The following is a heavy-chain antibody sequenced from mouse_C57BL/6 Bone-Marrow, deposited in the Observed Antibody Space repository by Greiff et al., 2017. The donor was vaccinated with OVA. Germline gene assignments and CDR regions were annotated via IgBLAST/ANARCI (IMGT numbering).Heavy chain of an antibody. CDR1: GFTFSSYG. Sequence: EVQGVESGGDLVKPGGSLKLSCAASGFTFSSYGMSWVRQTPDKRLEWVATISSGGSYTYYPDSVKGRFTISRDNAKNTLYLQMSSLKSEDTAMYYCARHYTGAWFAYWGQGTLVTVSA. D-gene: IGHD2-12*01. J-gene: IGHJ3*01. V-gene: IGHV5-6*01. CDR2: ISSGGSYT. CDR3: ARHYTGAWFAY.